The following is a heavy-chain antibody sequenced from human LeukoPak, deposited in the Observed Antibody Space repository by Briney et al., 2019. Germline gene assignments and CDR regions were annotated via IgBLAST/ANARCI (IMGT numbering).Heavy chain of an antibody. CDR2: INHSGST. J-gene: IGHJ4*02. Sequence: PSETLSLTCAVYGGSFSGYYWSWIRQPPGKGLEWIGEINHSGSTNYNPSLKSRVTISVDTSKNQFSLKLSSVTAADTAVYYCASHSSSWYNYWGQGTLVTVSS. V-gene: IGHV4-34*01. CDR1: GGSFSGYY. D-gene: IGHD6-13*01. CDR3: ASHSSSWYNY.